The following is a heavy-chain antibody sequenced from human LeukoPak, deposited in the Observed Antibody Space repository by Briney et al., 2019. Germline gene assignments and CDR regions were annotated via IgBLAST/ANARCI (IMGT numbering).Heavy chain of an antibody. CDR1: GGSISSYY. J-gene: IGHJ3*02. V-gene: IGHV4-34*01. D-gene: IGHD3-3*01. CDR2: INHSGST. CDR3: ARTYYDFWSGYPDAFDI. Sequence: SETLSLTCTVSGGSISSYYWSWIRQPPGKGLEWIGEINHSGSTNYNPSLKSRVTISVDTSKNQFSLKLSSVTAADTAVYYCARTYYDFWSGYPDAFDIWGQGTMVTVSS.